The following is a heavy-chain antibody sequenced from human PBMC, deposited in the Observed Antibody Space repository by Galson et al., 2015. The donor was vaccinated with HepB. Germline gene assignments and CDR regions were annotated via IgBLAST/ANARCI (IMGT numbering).Heavy chain of an antibody. CDR2: ISSSGDDK. CDR1: GFTFSTYA. V-gene: IGHV3-30*18. CDR3: VKDGYTGSSYGYFDS. J-gene: IGHJ4*02. Sequence: SLRLSCAASGFTFSTYAMNWVRQAPGQGLEWMATISSSGDDKYYADSVKGRFTITRDNSNNTLYLEMSSLRAGDTAVCYCVKDGYTGSSYGYFDSWAQGSLCTVSS. D-gene: IGHD1-26*01.